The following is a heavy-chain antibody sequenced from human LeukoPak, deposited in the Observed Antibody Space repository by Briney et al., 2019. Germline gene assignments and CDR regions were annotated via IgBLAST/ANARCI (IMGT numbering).Heavy chain of an antibody. CDR1: SGSISSSNW. CDR3: AHGYNDIWEL. D-gene: IGHD1-26*01. J-gene: IGHJ4*02. Sequence: ASETLSLTCAVSSGSISSSNWWSGVRQPPGQGLEWIGEINHSGSTNYNPSLKSRVTISVDMSDNQFSLKLTSVTAADTSVYYCAHGYNDIWELWGQGNMVTVSS. V-gene: IGHV4-4*02. CDR2: INHSGST.